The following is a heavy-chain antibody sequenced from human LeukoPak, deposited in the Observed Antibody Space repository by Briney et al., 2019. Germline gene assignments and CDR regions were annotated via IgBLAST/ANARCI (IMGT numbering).Heavy chain of an antibody. CDR2: IYYSGST. CDR1: GGSISSSSYY. CDR3: ARHGRQHPFVTMIVVAKTSDYAFDI. V-gene: IGHV4-39*01. D-gene: IGHD3-22*01. Sequence: SETLSLTCTVSGGSISSSSYYWGWIRQPPGTGLEWIGSIYYSGSTYYNPSLKSRVTISVDTSKNQFSLKLSSVTAADTAVYYCARHGRQHPFVTMIVVAKTSDYAFDIWGQGTMVTVSS. J-gene: IGHJ3*02.